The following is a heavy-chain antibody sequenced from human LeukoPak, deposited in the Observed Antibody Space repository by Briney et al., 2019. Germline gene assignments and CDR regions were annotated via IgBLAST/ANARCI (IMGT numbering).Heavy chain of an antibody. CDR3: ARGSRDIVVVPAAGPIDY. J-gene: IGHJ4*02. CDR2: IKQDGSEK. D-gene: IGHD2-2*01. Sequence: GGSLRLSCAASGFTFSSYWMSWVRQAPGKGLEWVANIKQDGSEKYYVDSVKGRFTISRDNAKNSLYLQMNSLRAEDTAVYYCARGSRDIVVVPAAGPIDYWAREPWSPSPQ. CDR1: GFTFSSYW. V-gene: IGHV3-7*01.